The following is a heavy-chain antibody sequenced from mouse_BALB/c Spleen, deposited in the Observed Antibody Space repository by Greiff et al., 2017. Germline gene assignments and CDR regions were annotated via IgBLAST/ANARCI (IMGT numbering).Heavy chain of an antibody. CDR2: IDTSDSYT. V-gene: IGHV1-69*01. CDR3: ARRGYGNYVEDYAMDY. Sequence: VQLQQPGAELVMPGASVKMSCKASGYTFTDYWMHWVKQRPGQGLEWIGAIDTSDSYTSYNQKFKGKATLTVDESSSTAYMQLSSLTSEDSAVYYCARRGYGNYVEDYAMDYWGQGTSVTVSS. J-gene: IGHJ4*01. CDR1: GYTFTDYW. D-gene: IGHD2-1*01.